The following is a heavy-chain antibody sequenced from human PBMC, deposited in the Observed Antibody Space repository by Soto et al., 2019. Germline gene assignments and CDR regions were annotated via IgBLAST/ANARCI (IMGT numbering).Heavy chain of an antibody. V-gene: IGHV3-53*01. CDR1: GLTVSGKKY. Sequence: PGGSLRLSCAAFGLTVSGKKYVSWVRQAPGKGLEWGSALYDVDGSFYADSVKGRFTTSSDSSKATVYLQMNGLRPDDTAVYYCASWHEREHAYDVWGQGTTVTVSS. CDR3: ASWHEREHAYDV. J-gene: IGHJ3*01. D-gene: IGHD1-1*01. CDR2: LYDVDGS.